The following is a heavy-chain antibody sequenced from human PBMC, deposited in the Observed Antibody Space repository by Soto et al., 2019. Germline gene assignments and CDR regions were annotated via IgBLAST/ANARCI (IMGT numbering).Heavy chain of an antibody. CDR1: GFSFSIYN. V-gene: IGHV3-21*01. J-gene: IGHJ4*02. CDR2: ISSSSNYI. Sequence: EVQLVESGGGLVRPGGSLRLSCAASGFSFSIYNMSWVRQAPGKGLEWVSFISSSSNYIYYADSVKGRFTISRDNVKNSLFLQMNNLRAEDTAVYFCARDERSVAVAPFFDYWGQGTQVTVSS. CDR3: ARDERSVAVAPFFDY. D-gene: IGHD6-19*01.